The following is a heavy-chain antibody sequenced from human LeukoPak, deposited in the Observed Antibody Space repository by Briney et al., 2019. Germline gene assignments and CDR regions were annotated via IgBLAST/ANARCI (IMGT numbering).Heavy chain of an antibody. J-gene: IGHJ4*02. CDR1: GGAISSYY. CDR3: ARDHNEYDFLSDAYLGYFDY. CDR2: IYTDGST. Sequence: SETLSLTCTVSGGAISSYYWGWIRQPAGKGLEWLGRIYTDGSTNYNLSLRRRISMSVDLSANQFTLRLSAVTAADTAIYYCARDHNEYDFLSDAYLGYFDYWGQGALVTVSS. V-gene: IGHV4-4*07. D-gene: IGHD3-3*01.